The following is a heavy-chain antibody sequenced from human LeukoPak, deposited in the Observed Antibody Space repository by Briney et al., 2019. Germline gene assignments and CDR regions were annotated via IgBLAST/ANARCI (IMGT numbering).Heavy chain of an antibody. CDR2: ISYDGSNK. CDR3: ARGATVVILSTFDY. J-gene: IGHJ4*02. D-gene: IGHD4-23*01. CDR1: GSTFSSYA. Sequence: GRSLRLSCAASGSTFSSYAMHRVRQAPGKGLEWVAVISYDGSNKYYADSVKGRFTISRDNSKNTLYLQMNSLRAEDTAVYYCARGATVVILSTFDYWGQGTLVTVSS. V-gene: IGHV3-30-3*01.